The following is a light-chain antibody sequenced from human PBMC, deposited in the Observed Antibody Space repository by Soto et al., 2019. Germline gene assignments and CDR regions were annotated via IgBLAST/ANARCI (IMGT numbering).Light chain of an antibody. Sequence: DIVMTQSPDSLAVSLGERATINCKSSQSVLDRSNNKNYLAWYQQKPGQPPKLVIYWASTRESGVPDRFSGSGYVTDFTLTISSLQAEDGAVYFCQQYYGIPRTFGHGTKVEIK. CDR3: QQYYGIPRT. CDR2: WAS. CDR1: QSVLDRSNNKNY. V-gene: IGKV4-1*01. J-gene: IGKJ1*01.